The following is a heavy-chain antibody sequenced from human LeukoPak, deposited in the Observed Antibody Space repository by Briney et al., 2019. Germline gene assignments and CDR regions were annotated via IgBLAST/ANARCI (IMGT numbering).Heavy chain of an antibody. CDR1: GFTFSSYS. CDR3: ARLMMVRGAHEFDY. V-gene: IGHV3-21*01. J-gene: IGHJ4*02. CDR2: ISSSSSYI. D-gene: IGHD3-10*01. Sequence: GGSLRLSCAASGFTFSSYSMNWVRQAPGTGLEWVSSISSSSSYIYYADSVKGRFTISRDNAKNSLYLQMNSLRAEDTAVYYCARLMMVRGAHEFDYWGQGTLVTVSS.